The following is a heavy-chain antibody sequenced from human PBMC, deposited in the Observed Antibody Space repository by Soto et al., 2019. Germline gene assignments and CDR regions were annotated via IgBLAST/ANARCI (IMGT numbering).Heavy chain of an antibody. Sequence: GGSLRPSSVVSGFSFSGHWMSWVRQAPGKGPEWVAKIKEDGSEQNYVDSATGRFTISRDNAKKSLYLRMNSLSAEDTAVYFCARVKIEMSTILDYWSQGTQVTVSS. CDR1: GFSFSGHW. CDR2: IKEDGSEQ. J-gene: IGHJ4*02. CDR3: ARVKIEMSTILDY. V-gene: IGHV3-7*01. D-gene: IGHD3-22*01.